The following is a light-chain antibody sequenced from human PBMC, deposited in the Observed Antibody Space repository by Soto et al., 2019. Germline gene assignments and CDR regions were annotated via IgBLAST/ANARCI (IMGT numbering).Light chain of an antibody. CDR1: SGSIGSNS. CDR2: EDD. J-gene: IGLJ2*01. Sequence: NFMLTQPHSVSESPGKTVTISCTRSSGSIGSNSVQWDRQRPGSAPTIVIYEDDQRPSGVPNRFAGSIDRSSNSASLTISGLQTEDEADYYCQSYDTNTVVFGGGTQLTVL. V-gene: IGLV6-57*04. CDR3: QSYDTNTVV.